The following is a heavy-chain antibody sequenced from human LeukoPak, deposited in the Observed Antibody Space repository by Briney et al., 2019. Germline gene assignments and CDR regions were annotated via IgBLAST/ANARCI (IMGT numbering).Heavy chain of an antibody. CDR2: INPSGGTT. CDR1: GYTFTSYY. Sequence: ASVKVSFKASGYTFTSYYMHWVRQAPGQGLEWMGIINPSGGTTTYAQKFQGRGTMTRDTSTSTVYMELSSLTSEDTALYYCARGDSSGYLGAFDVWGQGTMVAVSS. D-gene: IGHD3-22*01. CDR3: ARGDSSGYLGAFDV. V-gene: IGHV1-46*01. J-gene: IGHJ3*01.